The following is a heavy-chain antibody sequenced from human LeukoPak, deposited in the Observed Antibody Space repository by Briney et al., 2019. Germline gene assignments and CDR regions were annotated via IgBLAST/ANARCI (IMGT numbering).Heavy chain of an antibody. CDR3: AREGTYSEILTGYSFFDS. CDR1: GFTFSRYP. CDR2: MSYDGSSK. Sequence: LAGGSLRLSCAASGFTFSRYPMHWVRQPPGQGLEWVALMSYDGSSKYYADSVKGRFTISRDNSKNTLYLQMNSLRPDDTAVYYCAREGTYSEILTGYSFFDSWGQGTLVTVSS. J-gene: IGHJ4*02. D-gene: IGHD3-9*01. V-gene: IGHV3-30-3*01.